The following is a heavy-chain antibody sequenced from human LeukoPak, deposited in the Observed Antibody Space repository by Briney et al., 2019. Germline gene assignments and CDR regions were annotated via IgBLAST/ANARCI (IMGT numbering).Heavy chain of an antibody. V-gene: IGHV3-53*01. J-gene: IGHJ4*02. CDR3: ARGVEPLAANTLAY. CDR1: GFTVITND. CDR2: LYSDGNT. D-gene: IGHD1-14*01. Sequence: PGGSLRLSCAAPGFTVITNDMTWVRQAPGKGLEWVSVLYSDGNTKYADSVQGRFTISRDNSKNTLYLEMNSLSPDDTAVYYCARGVEPLAANTLAYWGQGTLVTASS.